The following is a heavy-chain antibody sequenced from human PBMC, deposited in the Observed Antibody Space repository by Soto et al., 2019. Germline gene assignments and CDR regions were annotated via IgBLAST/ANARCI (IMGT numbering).Heavy chain of an antibody. CDR2: ISTSSTTI. CDR1: GFTFSSYS. V-gene: IGHV3-48*01. D-gene: IGHD4-17*01. J-gene: IGHJ6*02. CDR3: LRGDYSRIYDYGMDV. Sequence: GGSLRLSCAASGFTFSSYSMNWVRQAPGKGLEWVSYISTSSTTIYYADSVKGRFTISRDNAKNSLYLQMNSLRAEDTAVYYCLRGDYSRIYDYGMDVWGQGTTVTVSS.